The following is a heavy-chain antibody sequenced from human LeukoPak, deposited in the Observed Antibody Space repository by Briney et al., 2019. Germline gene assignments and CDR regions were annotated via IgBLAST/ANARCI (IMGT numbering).Heavy chain of an antibody. CDR3: ARDLGSGIYGTFDY. J-gene: IGHJ4*02. CDR1: GFTFNSYS. V-gene: IGHV3-21*01. D-gene: IGHD3-10*01. CDR2: ISSSGSYI. Sequence: GGSLRLSCAASGFTFNSYSMNWVRQAPGKGLEWVSSISSSGSYIYYADSVKGRFTISRDNAKNSLYLQMNSLRVEDTAVYYCARDLGSGIYGTFDYWGQGTRVSVSS.